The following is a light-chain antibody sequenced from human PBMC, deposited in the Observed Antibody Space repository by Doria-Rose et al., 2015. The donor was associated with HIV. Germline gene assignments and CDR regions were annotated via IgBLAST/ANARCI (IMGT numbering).Light chain of an antibody. CDR2: WVS. CDR3: QQYYDTPS. J-gene: IGKJ3*01. Sequence: TQSPESLGMSLGERATLNCKSNQSLLYTSKNYLAWYQQKPGQPPKLLIYWVSTRQSGVPARFSGSGSGIDFTLTISSLEAEDVAVDYCQQYYDTPSFGPGTTVDIK. CDR1: QSLLYTSKNY. V-gene: IGKV4-1*01.